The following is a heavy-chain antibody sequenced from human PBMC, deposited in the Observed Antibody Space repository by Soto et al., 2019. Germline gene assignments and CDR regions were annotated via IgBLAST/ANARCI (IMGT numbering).Heavy chain of an antibody. J-gene: IGHJ4*02. D-gene: IGHD2-21*02. CDR3: ARQRTTVVTQAYFDH. CDR2: IYYSGRT. Sequence: ASETLSLTCIVSGESISSSSYYWGWIRQHPGKGLEWIGSIYYSGRTYYNPSFKSRVTISIDTSKNQFSLKLSSVTATDTAVYYCARQRTTVVTQAYFDHWGQGALVTVSS. CDR1: GESISSSSYY. V-gene: IGHV4-39*01.